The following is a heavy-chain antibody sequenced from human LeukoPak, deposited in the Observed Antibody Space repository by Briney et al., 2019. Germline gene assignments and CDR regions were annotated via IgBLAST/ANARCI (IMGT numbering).Heavy chain of an antibody. J-gene: IGHJ4*02. CDR2: ITGSGGNS. CDR3: AKKSLWSGPFDY. Sequence: GGSLRLSCKASGFIFSNYAMSWVRQAPGKGLEWVSIITGSGGNSYYTDSVKGRFTLSRDNSKNTLFLQMNSLRAEDTAVYFCAKKSLWSGPFDYWGQGALVTVFS. CDR1: GFIFSNYA. V-gene: IGHV3-23*01. D-gene: IGHD3-3*01.